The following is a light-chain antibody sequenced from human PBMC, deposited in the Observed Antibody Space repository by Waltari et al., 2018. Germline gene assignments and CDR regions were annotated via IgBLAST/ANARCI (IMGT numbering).Light chain of an antibody. V-gene: IGLV1-51*02. Sequence: QSVLTQPPSVSAAPGQKVIIPCSGRTSNIGNNYVSWYQQFPGAAPKVFIYESEKRPSGIPDRFSGSKSGTSASLGITGLQTGDEAAYYCGTWDNNLNALVFGGGTKLTVL. J-gene: IGLJ2*01. CDR2: ESE. CDR1: TSNIGNNY. CDR3: GTWDNNLNALV.